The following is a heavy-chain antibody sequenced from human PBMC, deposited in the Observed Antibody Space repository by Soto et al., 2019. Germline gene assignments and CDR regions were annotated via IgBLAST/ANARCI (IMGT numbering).Heavy chain of an antibody. CDR2: IYTGGST. Sequence: EVQLVETGGGLIQPGGSLRLSCAASGFTVSTNYMSWVRQAPGKGLEWVSVIYTGGSTFYADSVKGRFTISSDNSKNTLYLQRNSLRAEDTAVYYWARAGNDSSGYYPFDPWGQGTLVTVSS. V-gene: IGHV3-53*02. D-gene: IGHD3-22*01. J-gene: IGHJ5*02. CDR1: GFTVSTNY. CDR3: ARAGNDSSGYYPFDP.